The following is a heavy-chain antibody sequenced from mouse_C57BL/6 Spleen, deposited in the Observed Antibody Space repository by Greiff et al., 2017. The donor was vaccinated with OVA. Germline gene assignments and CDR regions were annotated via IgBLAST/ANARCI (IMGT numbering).Heavy chain of an antibody. V-gene: IGHV1-7*01. J-gene: IGHJ4*01. D-gene: IGHD2-2*01. Sequence: QVQLKESGAELSKPGASVKLSCKASGYTFTSYWMHWVKQRPGQGLEWIGYINPSSGYTKYNQKFKDKATLTADKSSITAYMQLSSLTYEDSAVYYCARIGYGDYYAMDYWGQGTSVTVSS. CDR2: INPSSGYT. CDR1: GYTFTSYW. CDR3: ARIGYGDYYAMDY.